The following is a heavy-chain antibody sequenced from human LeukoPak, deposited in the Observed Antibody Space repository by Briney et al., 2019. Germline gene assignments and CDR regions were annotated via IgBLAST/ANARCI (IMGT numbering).Heavy chain of an antibody. V-gene: IGHV5-51*01. CDR2: IYPGDSDT. Sequence: GESLKISCKGSGYSFTSYWIGWVRQMPGKGLEWMGIIYPGDSDTRYSPSFQGQVTISADKPISTAYLQWSSLKASDTAMYYCARQSYPGYCTNGVCPRAFDIWGQGTMVTVSS. CDR3: ARQSYPGYCTNGVCPRAFDI. CDR1: GYSFTSYW. J-gene: IGHJ3*02. D-gene: IGHD2-8*01.